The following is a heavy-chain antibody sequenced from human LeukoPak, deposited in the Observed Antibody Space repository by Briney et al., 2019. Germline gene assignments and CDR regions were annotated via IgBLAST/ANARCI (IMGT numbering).Heavy chain of an antibody. CDR1: GGSISSYY. CDR3: ARGRIAAFGDWFDP. Sequence: SETLSLTCTVSGGSISSYYWSWIRQPPGKGLEWIGYIYYSGSTNYNPSLKSRVTISVDTSKNQFSLKLSSVTAADTAVYYCARGRIAAFGDWFDPWGQGTLVTVSS. V-gene: IGHV4-59*01. J-gene: IGHJ5*02. CDR2: IYYSGST. D-gene: IGHD6-6*01.